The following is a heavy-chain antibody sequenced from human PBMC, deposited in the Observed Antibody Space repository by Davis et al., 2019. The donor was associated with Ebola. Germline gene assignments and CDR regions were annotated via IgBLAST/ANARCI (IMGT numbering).Heavy chain of an antibody. CDR3: AMTTVVDYYYNYGMDV. CDR1: GGSIGSADYY. CDR2: AYYNGNT. J-gene: IGHJ6*02. V-gene: IGHV4-39*01. Sequence: SETLSLTCTVSGGSIGSADYYWGWIRQTPGKGLEWIGVAYYNGNTFYNPSLESRVTISTDTSKNQFSLKLSSVTAADTAVYYCAMTTVVDYYYNYGMDVWGQGTTVTVSS. D-gene: IGHD4-23*01.